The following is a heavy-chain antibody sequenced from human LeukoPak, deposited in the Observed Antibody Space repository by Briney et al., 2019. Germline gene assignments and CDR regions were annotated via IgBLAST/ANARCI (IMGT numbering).Heavy chain of an antibody. V-gene: IGHV3-23*01. CDR3: AKDQSVLLWFGELSDYFDY. J-gene: IGHJ4*02. Sequence: GGTLRLSCAASGFTFSSYGMSWVRQAPGKGLEWVSGISGSGGSTYYADSVKGRFTISRDNSKNTLYLQMNSLRAEDTAVYYCAKDQSVLLWFGELSDYFDYWGQGTLVTVSS. D-gene: IGHD3-10*01. CDR2: ISGSGGST. CDR1: GFTFSSYG.